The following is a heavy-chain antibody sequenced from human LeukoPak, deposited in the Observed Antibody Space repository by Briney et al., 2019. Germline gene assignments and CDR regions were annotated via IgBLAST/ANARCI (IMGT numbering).Heavy chain of an antibody. CDR3: ARSRSRYHYY. CDR1: GYSFTSYW. Sequence: GESLKISCKGSGYSFTSYWLGWVRPMPGKSLEWMGIIYPGDSDTRYSPSAQGQVTISADKSISTAYLQWSSLKASDTAMYYCARSRSRYHYYWRQGTVVSVPS. V-gene: IGHV5-51*01. J-gene: IGHJ4*02. CDR2: IYPGDSDT. D-gene: IGHD3-3*01.